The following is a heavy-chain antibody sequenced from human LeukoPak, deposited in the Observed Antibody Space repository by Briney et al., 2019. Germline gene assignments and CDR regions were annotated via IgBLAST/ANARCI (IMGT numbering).Heavy chain of an antibody. D-gene: IGHD3-9*01. J-gene: IGHJ3*02. CDR2: IYNSGST. Sequence: PSETPSLTCAVSGGSISSYYWTWIRQPPGKGLEWIGYIYNSGSTNYNPSLRSRVTISVDASKNQFSLKLNSVTAADTAVYYCARRNILTEGEAFDIWGQGTLVTVSS. CDR1: GGSISSYY. V-gene: IGHV4-59*08. CDR3: ARRNILTEGEAFDI.